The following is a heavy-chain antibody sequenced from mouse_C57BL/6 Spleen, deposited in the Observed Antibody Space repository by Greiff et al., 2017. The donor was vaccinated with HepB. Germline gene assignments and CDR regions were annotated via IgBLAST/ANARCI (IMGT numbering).Heavy chain of an antibody. Sequence: VQLQQSGPELVKPGASVKIPCKASGYTFTDYNMDWVKQSHGKSLEWIGDINPNNGGTIYNQKFKGKATLTVDESSSTAYMERRSLTSEDTADYYCARSGLRRTEFAYWGQGTLVTVSA. CDR1: GYTFTDYN. CDR3: ARSGLRRTEFAY. D-gene: IGHD2-2*01. CDR2: INPNNGGT. J-gene: IGHJ3*01. V-gene: IGHV1-18*01.